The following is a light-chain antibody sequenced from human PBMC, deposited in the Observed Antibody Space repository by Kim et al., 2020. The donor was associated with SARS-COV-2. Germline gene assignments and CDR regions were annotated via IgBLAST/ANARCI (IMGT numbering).Light chain of an antibody. J-gene: IGKJ5*01. CDR2: YAS. Sequence: DIQMTQSPSTLSASVGDRVTITCRASQSISSWLAWYQQKPGKAPNLLIYYASTLESGVPSRFSGSGSGTEFTLTISSLQPDDFATYYCQQYNSYPITFGQGTRLEIK. CDR3: QQYNSYPIT. V-gene: IGKV1-5*03. CDR1: QSISSW.